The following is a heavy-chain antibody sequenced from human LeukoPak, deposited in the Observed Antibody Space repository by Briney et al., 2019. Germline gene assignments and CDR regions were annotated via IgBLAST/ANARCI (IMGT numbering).Heavy chain of an antibody. D-gene: IGHD3-16*02. CDR1: GYTFTSYG. V-gene: IGHV1-18*01. CDR3: ARDYQPSYYDYVWGSYRFDY. Sequence: ASVKVSCKASGYTFTSYGISWVRQAPGQGLEWMGWISAYNGNTNYAQKLQGRVTITTDTSTSTAYMELRSLRSDDTAVYYCARDYQPSYYDYVWGSYRFDYWGQGTLVTVSS. CDR2: ISAYNGNT. J-gene: IGHJ4*02.